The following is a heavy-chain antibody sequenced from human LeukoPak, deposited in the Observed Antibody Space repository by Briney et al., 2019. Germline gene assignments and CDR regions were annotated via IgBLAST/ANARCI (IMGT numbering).Heavy chain of an antibody. D-gene: IGHD6-19*01. CDR1: GGTFSSYA. Sequence: GASVKVSCKASGGTFSSYAISWVRQAPGQGLEWMGGIIPIFGTANYAQKFQGRVTITAGESTSTAYMELSSLRSEDTAVYYCAGENSGWYDYWGQGTLVTVSS. J-gene: IGHJ4*02. V-gene: IGHV1-69*13. CDR2: IIPIFGTA. CDR3: AGENSGWYDY.